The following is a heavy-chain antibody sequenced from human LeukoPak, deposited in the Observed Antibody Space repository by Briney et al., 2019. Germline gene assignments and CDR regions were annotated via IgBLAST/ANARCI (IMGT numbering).Heavy chain of an antibody. CDR3: AREGGGSGPNYYGMDV. J-gene: IGHJ6*02. V-gene: IGHV1-18*01. Sequence: ASVTVSCKASGYTFTSYGISWVRQAPGQGLEWMGWISAYNGNTNYAQKLQGRVTMTTDTSTSTAYMELRSLRSDDTAVYYCAREGGGSGPNYYGMDVWGQGTTVTVSS. CDR1: GYTFTSYG. CDR2: ISAYNGNT. D-gene: IGHD2-8*02.